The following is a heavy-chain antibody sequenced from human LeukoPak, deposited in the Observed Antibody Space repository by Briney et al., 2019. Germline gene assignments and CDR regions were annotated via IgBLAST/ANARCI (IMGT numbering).Heavy chain of an antibody. V-gene: IGHV4-4*07. J-gene: IGHJ2*01. D-gene: IGHD6-13*01. CDR1: VGAISSHF. CDR3: LRDNGAAAGLSYWYFDL. Sequence: SETLSLTCTVSVGAISSHFWSWIRQPAGKGLEWIGRIYTSGSTNYNPSLKSRVTMSVDTSKNQFPLKLSSMTAADTCAYYCLRDNGAAAGLSYWYFDLWGRSTLVTVSS. CDR2: IYTSGST.